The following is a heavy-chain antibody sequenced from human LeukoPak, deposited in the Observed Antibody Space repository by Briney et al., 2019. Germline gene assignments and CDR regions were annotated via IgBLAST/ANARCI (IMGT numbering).Heavy chain of an antibody. Sequence: SETLSLTCTVSGGSISSYYWSWIRQPPGKGLEWIGYIYTSGSTNYNPSLKSRVTISVDTSKNQFSLKLSSVTAADTAVYYCARVWGDGYNYGGGGYYYYYYMDVWGKGTTVTVSS. V-gene: IGHV4-4*09. J-gene: IGHJ6*03. CDR3: ARVWGDGYNYGGGGYYYYYYMDV. CDR2: IYTSGST. CDR1: GGSISSYY. D-gene: IGHD5-24*01.